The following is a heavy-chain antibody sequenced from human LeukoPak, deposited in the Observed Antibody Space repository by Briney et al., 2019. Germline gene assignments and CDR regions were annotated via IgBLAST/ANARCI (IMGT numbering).Heavy chain of an antibody. Sequence: PGASVKVSCKASGYTFTNYGISWVRQAPGQGLEWMGWISAYNGDTNYAQKLQGRLTMTTDTSTSTAYMELRSLRSDDTAVYYCARRLGSSWYGGYYYYMDVWGKGTTVTISS. CDR2: ISAYNGDT. D-gene: IGHD6-13*01. CDR1: GYTFTNYG. CDR3: ARRLGSSWYGGYYYYMDV. V-gene: IGHV1-18*01. J-gene: IGHJ6*03.